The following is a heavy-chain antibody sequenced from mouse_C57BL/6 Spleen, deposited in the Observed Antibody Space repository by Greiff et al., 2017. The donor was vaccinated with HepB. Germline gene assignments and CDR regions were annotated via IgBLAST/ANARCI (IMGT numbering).Heavy chain of an antibody. V-gene: IGHV1-69*01. CDR1: GYTFTSYW. CDR3: ARYSTSLYYDFDD. CDR2: IDPSDSYT. D-gene: IGHD2-5*01. J-gene: IGHJ4*01. Sequence: QVQLQQPGAELVMPGASVKLSCKASGYTFTSYWMHWVKQRPGQGLEWIGEIDPSDSYTNYNQKFKGKSTLTVDKSSSTAYMQLSSLTSEDSAVYYCARYSTSLYYDFDDWGHTTSVTVSS.